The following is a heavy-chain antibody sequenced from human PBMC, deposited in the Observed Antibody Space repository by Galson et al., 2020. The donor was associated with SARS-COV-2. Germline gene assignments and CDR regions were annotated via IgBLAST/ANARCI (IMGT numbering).Heavy chain of an antibody. CDR1: GYTLTELS. V-gene: IGHV1-24*01. CDR2: FDPEDGET. CDR3: ATSEVAGPLNWFDP. D-gene: IGHD6-19*01. J-gene: IGHJ5*02. Sequence: ASVKVSCKVSGYTLTELSMHWVRQAPGKGLEWMGGFDPEDGETIYAQKFQGRVTMTEDTSTDTAYMELSSLRSEDTAVYYCATSEVAGPLNWFDPWGQGTLVTVSS.